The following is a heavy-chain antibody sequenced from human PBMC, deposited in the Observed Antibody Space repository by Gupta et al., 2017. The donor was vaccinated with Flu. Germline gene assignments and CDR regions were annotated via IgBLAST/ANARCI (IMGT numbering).Heavy chain of an antibody. CDR3: ARVNTEMAYYGLDV. Sequence: EVQLVQSGAEVKKPGESLKISCKGSGYSFPLYWIAWVRQMPGKGLEWMGIIFPGDSDTRYSPSFQGQVTISVDKSISTAYLQWSSLKASDTAIYYCARVNTEMAYYGLDVWGQGTTVTVSS. CDR1: GYSFPLYW. D-gene: IGHD5-18*01. V-gene: IGHV5-51*03. CDR2: IFPGDSDT. J-gene: IGHJ6*02.